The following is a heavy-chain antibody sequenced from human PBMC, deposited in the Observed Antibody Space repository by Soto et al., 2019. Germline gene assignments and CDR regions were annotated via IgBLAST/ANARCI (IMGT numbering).Heavy chain of an antibody. V-gene: IGHV1-8*01. CDR2: MNPNSGNT. Sequence: QVQLVQSGAEVKTPGASVKVSCKASGYTFASYDINWVRQAPGQGLEWMGWMNPNSGNTGYAQNFQGRLTMTRDTASLIDHMELSSPRNEDTDMHSCARSDGYNFNWLDSWGQGTLVTVSA. CDR1: GYTFASYD. D-gene: IGHD2-21*01. CDR3: ARSDGYNFNWLDS. J-gene: IGHJ5*01.